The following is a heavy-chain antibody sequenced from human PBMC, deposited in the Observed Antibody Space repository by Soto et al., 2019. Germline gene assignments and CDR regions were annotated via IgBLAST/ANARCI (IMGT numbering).Heavy chain of an antibody. J-gene: IGHJ6*03. Sequence: GGSQRLSSTSSGLTFRSYGMHWVRQATGKGLEWVAVIWYDGSNKYYADSVKGRFTISRDNSKNTLYLQMNSLRAEDTAVYYCARAQTATPDYYYYMDVWGKGTTVTVSS. CDR2: IWYDGSNK. CDR3: ARAQTATPDYYYYMDV. D-gene: IGHD2-15*01. CDR1: GLTFRSYG. V-gene: IGHV3-33*01.